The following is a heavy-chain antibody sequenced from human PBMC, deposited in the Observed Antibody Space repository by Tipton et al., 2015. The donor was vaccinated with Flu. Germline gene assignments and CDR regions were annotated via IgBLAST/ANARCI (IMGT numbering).Heavy chain of an antibody. CDR3: AREQSGSQSHLVA. V-gene: IGHV4-4*07. Sequence: TLSLTCTVSGYSISSNYWDWIRQPAGKELEWIGRIFVGGGTNYNPSLRGRVSMSADTYKNEISLRLTSVTAADTAVYYCAREQSGSQSHLVAWGHGTLVTVFS. CDR2: IFVGGGT. J-gene: IGHJ5*01. CDR1: GYSISSNY. D-gene: IGHD1-26*01.